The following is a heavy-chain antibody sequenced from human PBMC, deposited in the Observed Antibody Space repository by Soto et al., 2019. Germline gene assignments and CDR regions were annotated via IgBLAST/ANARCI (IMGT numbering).Heavy chain of an antibody. CDR1: GFTFSDHY. Sequence: PGGSLRLSCAASGFTFSDHYMSWIRQAPGKGLEWVSYISDSGRTIYYADSVKGRFTISRDNARNSLYLLMNSLTADDPAVYYCASPGPNYDEFIDYRRKGAQVTVSS. D-gene: IGHD4-17*01. V-gene: IGHV3-11*01. J-gene: IGHJ4*02. CDR3: ASPGPNYDEFIDY. CDR2: ISDSGRTI.